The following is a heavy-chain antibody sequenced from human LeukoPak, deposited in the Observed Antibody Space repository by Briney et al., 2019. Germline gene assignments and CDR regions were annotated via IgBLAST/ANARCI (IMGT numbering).Heavy chain of an antibody. D-gene: IGHD3-22*01. Sequence: GESLKISCKGSGYSFTSYWIGWVRQMPGKGLEWMGLIYPGDSDTKYSPSFQGQVTISADKSISTAYLQWRSLKASDTAMYYCARQMGYYYDSSGYPFDYWGQGTLVTVSS. CDR3: ARQMGYYYDSSGYPFDY. V-gene: IGHV5-51*01. CDR2: IYPGDSDT. J-gene: IGHJ4*02. CDR1: GYSFTSYW.